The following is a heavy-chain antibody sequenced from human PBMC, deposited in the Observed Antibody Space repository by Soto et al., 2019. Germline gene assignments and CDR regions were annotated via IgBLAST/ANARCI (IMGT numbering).Heavy chain of an antibody. Sequence: GGSLRLSCAASGFTFSSYSMNWVRQAPGKGLEWVSSISSSSSYIYYADSVKGRFTISRDNAKNSLYLQMNSLRAEDTAVYYCARAIVVVPAASYYYYGMDVWGQGTTVTSP. CDR3: ARAIVVVPAASYYYYGMDV. V-gene: IGHV3-21*01. CDR1: GFTFSSYS. D-gene: IGHD2-2*01. J-gene: IGHJ6*02. CDR2: ISSSSSYI.